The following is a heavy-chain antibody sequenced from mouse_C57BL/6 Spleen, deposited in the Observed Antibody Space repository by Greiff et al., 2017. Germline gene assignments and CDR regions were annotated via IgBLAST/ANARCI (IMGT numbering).Heavy chain of an antibody. V-gene: IGHV1-59*01. CDR3: ARRRDYGNYESWFAY. CDR1: GYTFTSYW. CDR2: IDPSDSYT. J-gene: IGHJ3*01. D-gene: IGHD2-1*01. Sequence: QVQLKQPGAELVRPGTSVKLSCKASGYTFTSYWIHWVKQRPGQGLEWIGVIDPSDSYTTYNQKFKGKATLTVDTSSSTAYMQLSSLTSDDSAVYYCARRRDYGNYESWFAYWGQGTLVTVAA.